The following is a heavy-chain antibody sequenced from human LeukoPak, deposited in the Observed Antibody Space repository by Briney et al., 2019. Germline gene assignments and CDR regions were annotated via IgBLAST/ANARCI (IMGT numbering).Heavy chain of an antibody. CDR2: IYYSGST. CDR3: ARGGFGELHPFDY. J-gene: IGHJ4*02. Sequence: SETLSLTCTVSGGSISSYYWSWIRQPPGKGLEWIWYIYYSGSTNYNPSLKSRVTISVDTSKNQFSLKLSSVTAADTAVYYCARGGFGELHPFDYWGQGTLVTVSS. CDR1: GGSISSYY. D-gene: IGHD3-10*01. V-gene: IGHV4-59*01.